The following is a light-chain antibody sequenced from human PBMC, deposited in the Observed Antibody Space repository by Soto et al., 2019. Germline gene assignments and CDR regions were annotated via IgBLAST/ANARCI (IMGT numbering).Light chain of an antibody. CDR3: QQYGSSPYT. CDR2: DAS. V-gene: IGKV3-20*01. Sequence: EIVLTQSPGTLSLSPGERATLSCRASQSVSSSYLAWYQQKPGQAPRLLIFDASFRTTGIPDRFSGSGSGTEFTLTISRLEPEDFAVYYCQQYGSSPYTFGLGTRLEIK. CDR1: QSVSSSY. J-gene: IGKJ2*01.